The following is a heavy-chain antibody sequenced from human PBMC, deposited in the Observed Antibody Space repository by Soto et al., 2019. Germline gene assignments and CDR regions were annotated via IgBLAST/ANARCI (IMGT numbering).Heavy chain of an antibody. D-gene: IGHD1-26*01. CDR3: AKPQSGSYYAAFDV. CDR2: ISGSAVST. CDR1: GLTFSDYP. J-gene: IGHJ3*01. Sequence: EVHLLESGGGLVQPGGSLRLSCTVSGLTFSDYPMDWVRQAPGKGLEWISRISGSAVSTYYADSVKGRFTISRDNSNNTLYLEVSSLRGEDTAVYYCAKPQSGSYYAAFDVWGQGAMVTVSS. V-gene: IGHV3-23*01.